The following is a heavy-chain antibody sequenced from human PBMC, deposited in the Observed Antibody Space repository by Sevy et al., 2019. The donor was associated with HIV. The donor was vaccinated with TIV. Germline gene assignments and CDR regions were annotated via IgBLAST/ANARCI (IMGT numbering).Heavy chain of an antibody. CDR2: INQDGSQK. V-gene: IGHV3-7*01. Sequence: GGSPRLSCAASGFTFSTYWMSWVRQAPGRGLEWVANINQDGSQKNYVDSVKGRLTITRDNAKSSLFLQMSSLRAEDTAVYYCARDSSPPSYDAFDMWGQGTMVTVSS. D-gene: IGHD6-13*01. J-gene: IGHJ3*02. CDR1: GFTFSTYW. CDR3: ARDSSPPSYDAFDM.